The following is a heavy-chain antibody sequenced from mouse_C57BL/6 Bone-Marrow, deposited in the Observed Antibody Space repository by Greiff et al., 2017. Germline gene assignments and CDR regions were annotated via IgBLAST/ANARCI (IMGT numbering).Heavy chain of an antibody. D-gene: IGHD2-5*01. CDR3: ARPYYSNYWYFDV. CDR2: IYPGSGST. Sequence: QVQLQQPGAELVKPGASVKMSCKASGYTFTSYWITWVKQRPGQGLEWIGDIYPGSGSTNYNEKFKSKATLTVAPSSSTAYMQLSSLTSEDSSVYYCARPYYSNYWYFDVWGTGTTVTVSS. J-gene: IGHJ1*03. V-gene: IGHV1-55*01. CDR1: GYTFTSYW.